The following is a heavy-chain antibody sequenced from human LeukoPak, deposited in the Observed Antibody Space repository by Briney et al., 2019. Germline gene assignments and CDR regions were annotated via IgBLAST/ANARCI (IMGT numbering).Heavy chain of an antibody. D-gene: IGHD3-3*01. CDR2: ISYDGSNK. Sequence: PGGSLRLSCVVSGFTFSSYAMHWVRQAPGKGLERVAVISYDGSNKYYADSVKGRFTISRDNAKNSLYLQMNSLRAEDTAVYYCARETSGDYDFWSGYYTFYFDYWGQGTLVTVSS. J-gene: IGHJ4*02. V-gene: IGHV3-30-3*01. CDR3: ARETSGDYDFWSGYYTFYFDY. CDR1: GFTFSSYA.